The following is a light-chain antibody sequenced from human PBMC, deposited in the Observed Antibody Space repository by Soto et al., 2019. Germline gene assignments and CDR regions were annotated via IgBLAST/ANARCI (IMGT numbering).Light chain of an antibody. CDR2: EVR. CDR1: TSDVGGYNS. Sequence: QSAPTQPASVSGSPGQSIIISCTGTTSDVGGYNSVSWYQQHPDKAPKLMIYEVRNRPSGVSNRFSGSKSGNTASLTISGLQAEDEADYYCSSYTTSSTRVVFGRGTKLTVL. J-gene: IGLJ2*01. V-gene: IGLV2-14*01. CDR3: SSYTTSSTRVV.